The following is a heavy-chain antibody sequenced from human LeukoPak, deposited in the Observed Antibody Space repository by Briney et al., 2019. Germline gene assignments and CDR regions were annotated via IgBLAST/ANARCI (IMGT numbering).Heavy chain of an antibody. CDR2: INPNSGNT. D-gene: IGHD2-2*01. J-gene: IGHJ4*02. V-gene: IGHV1-8*01. CDR1: GYTFTSYD. CDR3: ARGIVVPASLSPLEDY. Sequence: GASVKVSCKASGYTFTSYDINWVRQATGQGLEWMGWINPNSGNTGYAQKFQGRVTMTRNTSISTAYMELSSLRSEDTAVYYCARGIVVPASLSPLEDYWGQGTLVTVSS.